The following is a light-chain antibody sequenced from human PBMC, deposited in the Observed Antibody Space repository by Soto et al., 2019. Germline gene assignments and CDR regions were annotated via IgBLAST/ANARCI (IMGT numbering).Light chain of an antibody. CDR3: QQRSNWPIT. J-gene: IGKJ5*01. V-gene: IGKV3-11*01. Sequence: EIVLTQSPVTLSLSPGERANLSCRASQSVSRYLAWYQQKPGQAPRLLIHDASNRATAIPARFSGSGSGTDFTLTISSLGPEDFAVYYCQQRSNWPITFCQGTRLEIK. CDR2: DAS. CDR1: QSVSRY.